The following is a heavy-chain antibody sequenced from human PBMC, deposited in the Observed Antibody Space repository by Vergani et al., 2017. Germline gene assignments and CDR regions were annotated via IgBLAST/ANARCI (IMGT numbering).Heavy chain of an antibody. J-gene: IGHJ6*02. CDR1: GGSISSYY. Sequence: QVQLQESGPGLVKPSETLSLTCTVSGGSISSYYWSLIRQPPGKGLEWIGYIYYSGSTNYNPSLKSRVTISVDTSKNQFSLKLSSVTAADTAVYYCARVEMATEGPLHYYYGMDVWGQGTTVTVSS. CDR3: ARVEMATEGPLHYYYGMDV. CDR2: IYYSGST. D-gene: IGHD5-24*01. V-gene: IGHV4-59*01.